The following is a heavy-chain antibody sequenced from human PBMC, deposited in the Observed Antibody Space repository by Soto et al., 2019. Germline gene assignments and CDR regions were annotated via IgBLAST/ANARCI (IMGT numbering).Heavy chain of an antibody. CDR2: INAGNGNT. D-gene: IGHD3-10*01. Sequence: QVQLVQSGAEVKKPGASVKVSCKASGYTFTSYAMHWVRQAPGQRLEWMGWINAGNGNTKYSQTFQGRVTITRDTSAGTAYMELSSLRSEETAVYYCARADYYYLDYWGQGTLGTVSS. CDR1: GYTFTSYA. CDR3: ARADYYYLDY. V-gene: IGHV1-3*01. J-gene: IGHJ4*02.